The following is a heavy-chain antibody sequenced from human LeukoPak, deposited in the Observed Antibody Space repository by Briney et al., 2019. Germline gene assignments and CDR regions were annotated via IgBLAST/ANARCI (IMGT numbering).Heavy chain of an antibody. V-gene: IGHV4-39*01. CDR2: IYYSGST. J-gene: IGHJ4*02. CDR3: ARQSGYSYGYGPIDY. CDR1: GGSISSSSYY. Sequence: SETLSFTCTVSGGSISSSSYYWGWIRQPPGKGLEWIGSIYYSGSTYYNPSLKSRVTISVDTSKNQFSLKLSSVTAADTAVYYCARQSGYSYGYGPIDYWGQGTLVTVSS. D-gene: IGHD5-18*01.